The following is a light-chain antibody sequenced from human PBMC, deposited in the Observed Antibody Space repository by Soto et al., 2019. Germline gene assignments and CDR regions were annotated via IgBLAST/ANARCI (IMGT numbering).Light chain of an antibody. V-gene: IGKV4-1*01. CDR2: WAS. CDR3: QQYYSPPHT. J-gene: IGKJ2*01. Sequence: DIVMTQSPDSLAVSLGERATINCKSSQSVLYSSNNKNYLAWYQQKPGQPPKLLIYWASTRESGVPDRFSGSGSGTDFTLTISSRQAEDVAVYYCQQYYSPPHTFGQGTKLEIK. CDR1: QSVLYSSNNKNY.